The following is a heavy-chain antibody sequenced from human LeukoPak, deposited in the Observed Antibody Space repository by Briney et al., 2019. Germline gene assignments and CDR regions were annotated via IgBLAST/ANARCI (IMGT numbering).Heavy chain of an antibody. V-gene: IGHV3-20*01. J-gene: IGHJ4*02. CDR3: ARRSGDYHFDY. Sequence: GGSLRLSCAASGFTFDDYGMSWVGQAQGKGLEGVSGINWNGGSTGYADSVKRRFTISRDNAKNSLYLQMNSLRAEDTALYHCARRSGDYHFDYWGQGTLVTVSS. D-gene: IGHD3-10*01. CDR2: INWNGGST. CDR1: GFTFDDYG.